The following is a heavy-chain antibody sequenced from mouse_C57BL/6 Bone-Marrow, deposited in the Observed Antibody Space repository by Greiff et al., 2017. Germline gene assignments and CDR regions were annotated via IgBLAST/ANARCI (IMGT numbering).Heavy chain of an antibody. CDR3: AREGTTVVAGDFDY. J-gene: IGHJ2*01. V-gene: IGHV1-50*01. CDR1: GYTFTSYW. Sequence: VQLQQPGAELVKPGASVKLSCKASGYTFTSYWMQWVKQRPGQGLEWIGEIDPSDSYTNYNQKFKGKATLTVDTSSSTAYMQLSSLTSEDYAVYYCAREGTTVVAGDFDYWGQGTTLTVSS. CDR2: IDPSDSYT. D-gene: IGHD1-1*01.